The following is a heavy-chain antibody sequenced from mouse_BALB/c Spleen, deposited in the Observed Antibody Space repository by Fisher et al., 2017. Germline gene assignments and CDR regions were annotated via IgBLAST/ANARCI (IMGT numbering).Heavy chain of an antibody. D-gene: IGHD1-2*01. Sequence: RFTISRDNAKNTLYLQMSSLKSEDTAMYYCARHITTDYYAMDYWGQGTSVTVSS. V-gene: IGHV5-12-2*01. CDR3: ARHITTDYYAMDY. J-gene: IGHJ4*01.